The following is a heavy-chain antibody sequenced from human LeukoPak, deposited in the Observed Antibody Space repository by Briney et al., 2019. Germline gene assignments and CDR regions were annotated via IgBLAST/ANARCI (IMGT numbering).Heavy chain of an antibody. J-gene: IGHJ4*02. Sequence: GGSLRLSCAASGFTFSSYAMSWVRQAPGKGLEWVSAISGRGGSTYYADSAKGRFTISRDNSKNTLYLQMNSLRAEDTAVYYCATSAPIWFGALFDDWGQGTLVTVSS. CDR1: GFTFSSYA. V-gene: IGHV3-23*01. D-gene: IGHD3-10*01. CDR3: ATSAPIWFGALFDD. CDR2: ISGRGGST.